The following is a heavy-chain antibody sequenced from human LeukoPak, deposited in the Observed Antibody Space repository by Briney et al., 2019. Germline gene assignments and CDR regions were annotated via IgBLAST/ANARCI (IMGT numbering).Heavy chain of an antibody. V-gene: IGHV3-74*01. J-gene: IGHJ4*02. CDR2: IRGDGGLF. CDR3: ARDEVGAPPIDY. Sequence: GGCLRLSCEASGFTFSSHWMHWVRQAPGKGLVWISNIRGDGGLFGYADSVKGRFAVSRDNAKNTLYLHMDSLRAEDTAVYYCARDEVGAPPIDYWGQGSLVTVSS. CDR1: GFTFSSHW. D-gene: IGHD1-26*01.